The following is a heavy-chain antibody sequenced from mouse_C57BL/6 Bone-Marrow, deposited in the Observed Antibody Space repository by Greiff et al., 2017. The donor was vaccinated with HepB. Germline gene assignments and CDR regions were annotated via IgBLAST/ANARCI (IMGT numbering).Heavy chain of an antibody. V-gene: IGHV14-1*01. J-gene: IGHJ4*01. CDR3: TTPPIYYDYPYAMDS. CDR2: IDPEDGDT. Sequence: VQLKESGAELVRPGASVKLSCTASGFNIKDYYMHWVKQRPEQGLEWIGRIDPEDGDTEYAPKFQGKATMTADTSSNTAYLQLSSLTSEDTAVCYCTTPPIYYDYPYAMDSWGQGTSVTVSS. D-gene: IGHD2-4*01. CDR1: GFNIKDYY.